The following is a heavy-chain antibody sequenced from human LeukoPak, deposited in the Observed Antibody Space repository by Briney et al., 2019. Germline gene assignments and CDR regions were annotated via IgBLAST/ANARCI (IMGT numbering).Heavy chain of an antibody. CDR3: VRGGYRGFDYEY. CDR1: GFTFSTYS. CDR2: ISPDSNYK. V-gene: IGHV3-21*01. J-gene: IGHJ4*02. Sequence: PGGSLRLSWAASGFTFSTYSMNWLRLAPGKGLEWVSSISPDSNYKYYVDSVKGRFTISRDNAKSSLYLQMNSLRAEDTAVYYCVRGGYRGFDYEYWGQGTLVTVSS. D-gene: IGHD5-12*01.